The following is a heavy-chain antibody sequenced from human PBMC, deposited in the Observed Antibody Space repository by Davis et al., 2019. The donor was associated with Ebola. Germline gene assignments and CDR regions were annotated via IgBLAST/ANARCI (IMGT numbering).Heavy chain of an antibody. D-gene: IGHD2-15*01. Sequence: HTGGSLRLSCAASGFTFSSNRMHWVRQVPGTGLVWVSRISRDGSDTNYADSVKGRFTISRDNAKNTLYLQMNSLRAEDTAVYYCAKGPRDIVVVVAAAPLDYWGQGTLVTVSS. V-gene: IGHV3-74*01. CDR2: ISRDGSDT. J-gene: IGHJ4*02. CDR3: AKGPRDIVVVVAAAPLDY. CDR1: GFTFSSNR.